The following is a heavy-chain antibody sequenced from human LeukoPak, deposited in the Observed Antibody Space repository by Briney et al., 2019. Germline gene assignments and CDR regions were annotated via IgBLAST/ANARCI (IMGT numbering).Heavy chain of an antibody. Sequence: ASVTVSCTASGYTFTAYYIYWLRQAPGQGLEWMGWINPNRGGAKYAQKFQGRVTMTRDTSISSAYMELSRLRSDDTAVYYCARGGDTGFYCDYWGQGTLVTVSS. CDR1: GYTFTAYY. CDR2: INPNRGGA. J-gene: IGHJ4*02. D-gene: IGHD3-10*01. CDR3: ARGGDTGFYCDY. V-gene: IGHV1-2*02.